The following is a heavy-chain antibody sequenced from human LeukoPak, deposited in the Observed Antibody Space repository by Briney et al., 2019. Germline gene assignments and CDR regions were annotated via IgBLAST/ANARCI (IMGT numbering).Heavy chain of an antibody. D-gene: IGHD3-10*01. J-gene: IGHJ4*02. CDR2: IYPGDSDT. Sequence: PGESLKISCMGSGYSFTSYWIGWVRQMPGKGLEWMGIIYPGDSDTRYSPSFQGQVTISADKSISTAYLQWSSLKASDTAMYYCARSTMVRGVISLFDYWGQGTLVTVSS. CDR3: ARSTMVRGVISLFDY. CDR1: GYSFTSYW. V-gene: IGHV5-51*01.